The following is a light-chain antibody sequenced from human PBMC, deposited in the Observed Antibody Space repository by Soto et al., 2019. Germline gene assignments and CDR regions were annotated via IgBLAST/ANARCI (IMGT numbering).Light chain of an antibody. CDR1: SSDVGGYNY. V-gene: IGLV2-14*01. Sequence: QSVLNQPASVSGSPGQSVTISCTGTSSDVGGYNYVSWYQQHPGKAPKFMIYDVSNRPSGVSNRFSGSKSGNTASLTISGLQAEDEADYYCSSYTTSNTRQIVFGTGTKVPS. CDR3: SSYTTSNTRQIV. J-gene: IGLJ1*01. CDR2: DVS.